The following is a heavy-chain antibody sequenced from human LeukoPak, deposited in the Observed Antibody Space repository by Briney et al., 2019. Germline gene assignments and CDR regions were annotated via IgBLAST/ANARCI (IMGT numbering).Heavy chain of an antibody. CDR1: GFTFSKFA. CDR2: INDRGTGT. Sequence: PGGSLRLSCAASGFTFSKFALSWVRQAPGKGPEWVSTINDRGTGTYYADSVKGRFTISRDNSKNMLSLQMNSLRAEDTAVYYCAKGLKTTVGPYMGYHYYMDAWGKGTTVTVSS. V-gene: IGHV3-23*01. D-gene: IGHD1-1*01. J-gene: IGHJ6*03. CDR3: AKGLKTTVGPYMGYHYYMDA.